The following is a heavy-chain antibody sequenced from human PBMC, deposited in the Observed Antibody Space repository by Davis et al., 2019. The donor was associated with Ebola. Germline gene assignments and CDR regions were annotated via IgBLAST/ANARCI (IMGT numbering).Heavy chain of an antibody. CDR3: TQMMWAAAGTRYFDY. V-gene: IGHV1-24*01. Sequence: ASVKVSCKVSGYTLAELSVHWVRQAPGRGLEWMGAFDPEDGEAIYARKFQGRITMTEDTSTDTAYMELSSLRSEDTAVYYCTQMMWAAAGTRYFDYWGQGTLVTVSS. CDR1: GYTLAELS. CDR2: FDPEDGEA. J-gene: IGHJ4*02. D-gene: IGHD6-13*01.